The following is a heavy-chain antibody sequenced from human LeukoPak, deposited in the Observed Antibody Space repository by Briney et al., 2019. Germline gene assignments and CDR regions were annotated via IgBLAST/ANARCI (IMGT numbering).Heavy chain of an antibody. Sequence: GGSLRLSCAASGFTFSRNAMHWVRQAPGKGLEWVSYISSSGSTIYYADSVKGRFTISRDNAQNSLYLQMNSLRAEDTAVYYCARDPSMTTGNFDYWGQGTLVTVSS. CDR1: GFTFSRNA. D-gene: IGHD4-17*01. CDR2: ISSSGSTI. V-gene: IGHV3-48*03. J-gene: IGHJ4*02. CDR3: ARDPSMTTGNFDY.